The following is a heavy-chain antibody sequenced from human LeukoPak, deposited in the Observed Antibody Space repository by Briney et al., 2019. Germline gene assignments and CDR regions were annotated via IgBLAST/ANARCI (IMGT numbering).Heavy chain of an antibody. V-gene: IGHV3-33*01. D-gene: IGHD2-21*01. CDR1: GFTFSSYG. J-gene: IGHJ6*02. CDR3: ARGPSQFHYGMDV. Sequence: GRSLRLSRAASGFTFSSYGMHWVRQAPGKGLEWVAVIWYDGSNKYYADSVKGRFTISRDNSKNTLYLQMNSLRAEDTAVYYCARGPSQFHYGMDVWGQGTTVTVSS. CDR2: IWYDGSNK.